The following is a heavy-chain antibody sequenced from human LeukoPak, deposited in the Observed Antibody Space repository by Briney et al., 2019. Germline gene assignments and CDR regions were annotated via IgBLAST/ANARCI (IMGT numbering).Heavy chain of an antibody. CDR3: ARVGDESSYFYYMDV. D-gene: IGHD3-16*01. J-gene: IGHJ6*03. V-gene: IGHV4-59*11. Sequence: SETLSLTCTVSGGSTSSHYWSWIRQPPGKGLEWIGYISYRGGTNYNPSLKSRVTISVDTSRNQFSLKVNSVTAADTAVYYCARVGDESSYFYYMDVWGKGTTVTVSS. CDR1: GGSTSSHY. CDR2: ISYRGGT.